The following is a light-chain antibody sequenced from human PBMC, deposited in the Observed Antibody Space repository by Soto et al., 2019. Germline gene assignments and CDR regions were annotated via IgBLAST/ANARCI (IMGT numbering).Light chain of an antibody. V-gene: IGKV1-9*01. CDR1: QGISSY. CDR2: AAS. CDR3: QQLNSYRT. J-gene: IGKJ1*01. Sequence: IQLTQSPSSLSASVGDRVTITCRASQGISSYLASYQQKPGKAPKLLIYAASTLQSGVPSRFSGSGSGTDFTLTISSLQPEDFATYYCQQLNSYRTFGQGTKVEIK.